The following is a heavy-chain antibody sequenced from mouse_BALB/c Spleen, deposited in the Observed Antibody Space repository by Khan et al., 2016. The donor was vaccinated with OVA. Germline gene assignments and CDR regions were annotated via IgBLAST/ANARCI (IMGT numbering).Heavy chain of an antibody. Sequence: QVQLQQPGAELVKPGASVMLSCKASGYTFTSYYMYWVKQRPGQGLEWIGGINPSNGGTNFNEKFKSKATLTVDKSSSTAYMQLSSLTSEDSAVYYCTGSGGYYVSSYRYYFDYWGQGTTLTVSS. CDR2: INPSNGGT. D-gene: IGHD1-1*01. CDR1: GYTFTSYY. CDR3: TGSGGYYVSSYRYYFDY. J-gene: IGHJ2*01. V-gene: IGHV1S81*02.